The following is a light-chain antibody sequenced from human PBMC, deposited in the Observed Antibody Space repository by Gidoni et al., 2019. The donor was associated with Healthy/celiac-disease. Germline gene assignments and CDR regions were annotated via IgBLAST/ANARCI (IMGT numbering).Light chain of an antibody. V-gene: IGKV1-33*01. Sequence: DIQMTQSPSSLSASVGDRVTITCQASQDISNYLNWYQQKPVKAPKLLIYDASNLETGVPSRFSGSGSGTDFTFTISSLQPEDIATYYCQQYDNLPYTFXQXTKLEIK. CDR3: QQYDNLPYT. CDR2: DAS. CDR1: QDISNY. J-gene: IGKJ2*01.